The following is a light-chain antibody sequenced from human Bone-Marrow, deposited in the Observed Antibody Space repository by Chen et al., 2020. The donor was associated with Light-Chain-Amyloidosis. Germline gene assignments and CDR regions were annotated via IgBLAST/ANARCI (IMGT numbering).Light chain of an antibody. CDR1: DLPTKY. CDR3: QSADSSGTYESI. Sequence: SYELPQPPPVSVSPGQTARITCSGADLPTKYAYWYQQKPDQAPVRVIHRGAERPSGISERFSGSSSGTTATLTISGVQAEDDADYHCQSADSSGTYESIFGGGTKLTVL. CDR2: RGA. J-gene: IGLJ2*01. V-gene: IGLV3-25*03.